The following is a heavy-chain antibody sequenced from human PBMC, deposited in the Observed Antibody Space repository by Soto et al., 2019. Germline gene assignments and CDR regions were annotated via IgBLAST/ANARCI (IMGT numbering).Heavy chain of an antibody. J-gene: IGHJ6*02. D-gene: IGHD2-15*01. Sequence: QVQLVQSGAEVKKPGSSVKVSCKASGGTFSSYAISWVRQAPGQGLEWMGGIIPIFGTANYAQKFQGRVTITADESTRTAYMELSSLRSEDTAVYYCARDRLLANYYYYGMDVWGQGTTVTVSS. V-gene: IGHV1-69*12. CDR1: GGTFSSYA. CDR3: ARDRLLANYYYYGMDV. CDR2: IIPIFGTA.